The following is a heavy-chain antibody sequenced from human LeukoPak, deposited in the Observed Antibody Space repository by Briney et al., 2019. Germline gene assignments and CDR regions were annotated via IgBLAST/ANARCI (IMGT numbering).Heavy chain of an antibody. V-gene: IGHV3-48*03. D-gene: IGHD1/OR15-1a*01. CDR1: GFTFSSYE. Sequence: PGGSLRLSCAAYGFTFSSYEMNWVRQAPGKGLEWVSYISSSASTRNYADSVKGRFTISRDNAKNSLYLQMSSLRAEDTAVYYCARENTEDAFDIWGQGTMVIVSS. CDR3: ARENTEDAFDI. J-gene: IGHJ3*02. CDR2: ISSSASTR.